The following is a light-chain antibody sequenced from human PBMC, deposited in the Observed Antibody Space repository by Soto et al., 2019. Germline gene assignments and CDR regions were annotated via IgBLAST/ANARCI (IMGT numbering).Light chain of an antibody. CDR1: QDVNNS. CDR2: DVS. J-gene: IGKJ5*01. Sequence: DIQMTQSPSSLSASIGDRVTITCQASQDVNNSLNWYQQKPRKAPNLLIYDVSNLGTGVPSRFSGSGSVTDFTFTISRLQPEDIGTYYCQQYYKVPVTFGQGTRLEI. CDR3: QQYYKVPVT. V-gene: IGKV1-33*01.